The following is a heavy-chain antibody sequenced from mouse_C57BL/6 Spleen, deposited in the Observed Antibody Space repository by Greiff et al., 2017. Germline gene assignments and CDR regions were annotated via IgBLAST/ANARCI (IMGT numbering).Heavy chain of an antibody. CDR2: INPNNGGT. CDR3: ARGTAQASFAY. Sequence: LVKPGASVKIPCKASGYTFTDYNMDWVKQSHGKSLEWIGDINPNNGGTIYNQKFKGKATLTVDKSSSTAYMELRSLTSEDTAVYYCARGTAQASFAYWGQGTLVTVSA. V-gene: IGHV1-18*01. CDR1: GYTFTDYN. J-gene: IGHJ3*01. D-gene: IGHD3-2*02.